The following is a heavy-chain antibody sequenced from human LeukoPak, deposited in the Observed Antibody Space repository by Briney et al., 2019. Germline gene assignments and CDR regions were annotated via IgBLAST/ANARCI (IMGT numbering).Heavy chain of an antibody. CDR2: FDPEDGET. CDR1: GYTLTELS. V-gene: IGHV1-24*01. Sequence: ASVKVSCKVSGYTLTELSTHWVRQAPGKGLEWMGGFDPEDGETIYAQKFQGRVTMTEDTSTDTAYMELSSLRSEDTAVYYCATDDRPRRGPPGFRRAYSGYGFDYWGQGTLVTVSS. J-gene: IGHJ4*02. D-gene: IGHD5-12*01. CDR3: ATDDRPRRGPPGFRRAYSGYGFDY.